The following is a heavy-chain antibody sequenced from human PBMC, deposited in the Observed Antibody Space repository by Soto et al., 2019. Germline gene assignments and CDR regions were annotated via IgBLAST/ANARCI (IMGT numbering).Heavy chain of an antibody. J-gene: IGHJ5*02. V-gene: IGHV4-31*03. CDR3: AKYQWNPGAFDP. Sequence: SETLSLTCTVSGGSISSGGYYWSWIRQHPGKGLEWVGYIYDSRTTYYNPSLKSRVYISEDTSLTQFSLKLRSVTAADTAIYYCAKYQWNPGAFDPWGPGTQVTAPQ. CDR1: GGSISSGGYY. CDR2: IYDSRTT. D-gene: IGHD6-19*01.